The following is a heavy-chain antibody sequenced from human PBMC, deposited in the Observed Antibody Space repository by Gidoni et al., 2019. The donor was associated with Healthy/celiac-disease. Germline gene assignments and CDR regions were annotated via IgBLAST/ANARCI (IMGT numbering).Heavy chain of an antibody. J-gene: IGHJ3*02. CDR1: EFTFSDYD. D-gene: IGHD4-4*01. CDR3: ARSSRRDGYSVAGAFDI. V-gene: IGHV3-11*01. CDR2: ISSSGSTI. Sequence: QVQLVESGGDLVKPGGSLRLSCAASEFTFSDYDMSGIRQAPGKGLEWVSYISSSGSTIYYADSVKGRFTISRDNAKNSLYLQMNSLRAEDTAVYYCARSSRRDGYSVAGAFDIWGQGTMVTVSS.